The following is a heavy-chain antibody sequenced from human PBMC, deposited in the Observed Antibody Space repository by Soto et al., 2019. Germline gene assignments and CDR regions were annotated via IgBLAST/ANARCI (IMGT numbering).Heavy chain of an antibody. CDR1: GGSVSSGSYY. J-gene: IGHJ4*02. CDR3: ARDSYYDSSGYYY. V-gene: IGHV4-61*01. D-gene: IGHD3-22*01. Sequence: QVQLQESGPGLVKPSETLSLTCTVSGGSVSSGSYYWSWIRQPPGKGLEWIGYIYYSGSTNYNPSLKSRVTISVDTSKNQFSLKLSSVTAADTAVYYCARDSYYDSSGYYYWGQGTLVTVSS. CDR2: IYYSGST.